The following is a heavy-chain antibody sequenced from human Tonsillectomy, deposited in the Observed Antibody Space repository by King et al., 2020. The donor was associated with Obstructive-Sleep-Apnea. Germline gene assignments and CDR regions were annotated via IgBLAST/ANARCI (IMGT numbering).Heavy chain of an antibody. CDR3: ARVNYYGSGTYYNDV. D-gene: IGHD3-10*01. V-gene: IGHV4-30-4*01. Sequence: LQLQESGPGLVKPSQILSLTCTVSGGSINSGDYYWSWIRQPPGKGLEWIGSIYYSGSTYYHPSLKSRLPISVDTSKNQFSLKMSSVTAADTAVYYCARVNYYGSGTYYNDVWGQGTTVTVS. CDR1: GGSINSGDYY. CDR2: IYYSGST. J-gene: IGHJ6*02.